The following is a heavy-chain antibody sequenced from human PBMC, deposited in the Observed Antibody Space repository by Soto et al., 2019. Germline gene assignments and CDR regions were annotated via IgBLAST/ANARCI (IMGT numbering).Heavy chain of an antibody. J-gene: IGHJ4*02. CDR3: ARVQLPGDFDY. Sequence: ASVKVSCKASGYTLTSYYMHWVRQAPGQGLEWMGIINPSGGSTSYAQKFQGRVTMTRDTSTSTVYMELSSLRSEDTAVYYCARVQLPGDFDYWGQGTLVTVSS. CDR1: GYTLTSYY. V-gene: IGHV1-46*03. D-gene: IGHD2-2*01. CDR2: INPSGGST.